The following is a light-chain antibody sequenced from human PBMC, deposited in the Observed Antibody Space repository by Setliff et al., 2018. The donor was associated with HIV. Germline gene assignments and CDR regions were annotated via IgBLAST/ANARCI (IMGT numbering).Light chain of an antibody. Sequence: QSVLTQPPSASATPGQRATISCSGSNSNIGSNTVNWYQSSQERPPKLLIYSNNQRPSGVPDRFSGSKSGTSASLAISGLQSEDEADYYCAAWDDRLTIYVFGTGTKVTVL. CDR3: AAWDDRLTIYV. CDR1: NSNIGSNT. CDR2: SNN. V-gene: IGLV1-44*01. J-gene: IGLJ1*01.